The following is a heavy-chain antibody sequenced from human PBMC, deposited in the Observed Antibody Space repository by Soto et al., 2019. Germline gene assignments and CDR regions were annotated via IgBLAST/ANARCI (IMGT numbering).Heavy chain of an antibody. CDR3: ARLRVTTELPLGYYYGMDV. CDR2: IYYSGST. J-gene: IGHJ6*02. CDR1: GGSISSGGYY. Sequence: ASETLSLTCTVSGGSISSGGYYWSWIRQHPGKGLEWIGYIYYSGSTYYNPSLKSRVTISVDTSKNQFSLKLSSVTAADTAVYYCARLRVTTELPLGYYYGMDVWGQGTTVTVSS. V-gene: IGHV4-31*03. D-gene: IGHD4-17*01.